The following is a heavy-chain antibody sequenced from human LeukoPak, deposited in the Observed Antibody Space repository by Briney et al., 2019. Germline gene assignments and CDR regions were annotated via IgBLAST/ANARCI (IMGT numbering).Heavy chain of an antibody. V-gene: IGHV4-34*01. Sequence: SETLSLTCAVYGGSFSGYYWSWIRQPPGKGLEWIGEINHSGSTNYNPSLKSRVTISVDTSKNQFSLNLSSVTAADTAVYYCARGRVAWFGERSAFDIWGLGTMVTVSS. CDR3: ARGRVAWFGERSAFDI. CDR2: INHSGST. D-gene: IGHD3-10*01. CDR1: GGSFSGYY. J-gene: IGHJ3*02.